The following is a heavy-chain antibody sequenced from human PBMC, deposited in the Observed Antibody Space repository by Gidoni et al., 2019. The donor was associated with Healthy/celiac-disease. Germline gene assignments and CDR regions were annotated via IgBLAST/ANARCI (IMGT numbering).Heavy chain of an antibody. CDR2: IYYSGST. Sequence: QLQLQDSRPVRVRTSETLSLTSTDSGGSISSSSYYWGWVRQPPGTGLEWIGSIYYSGSTYYNPSLKSRVTISVDTSKNQFSLKLSSVTAADTAVYYCARDSNWFDPWGQGTLVTVSS. CDR1: GGSISSSSYY. J-gene: IGHJ5*02. V-gene: IGHV4-39*07. CDR3: ARDSNWFDP.